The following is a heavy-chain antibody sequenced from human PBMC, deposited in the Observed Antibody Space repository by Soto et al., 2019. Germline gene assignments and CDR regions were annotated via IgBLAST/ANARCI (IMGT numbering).Heavy chain of an antibody. J-gene: IGHJ5*02. CDR1: GASISSGGYY. D-gene: IGHD3-10*01. V-gene: IGHV4-31*11. CDR3: ARSVTP. Sequence: SETLSLTCAVSGASISSGGYYWNWIRQHPGKGLEWIGYIYYSGSTYYNPSLKSRVTISVDTSKNQFSLKLTSVTAADTAVYYCARSVTPWGQGTLVTVSS. CDR2: IYYSGST.